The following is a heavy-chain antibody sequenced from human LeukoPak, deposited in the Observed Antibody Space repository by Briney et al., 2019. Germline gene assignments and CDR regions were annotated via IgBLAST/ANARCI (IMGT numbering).Heavy chain of an antibody. CDR1: GFTFNNYA. CDR2: ISSGGST. J-gene: IGHJ4*02. CDR3: AKDRGYSGYEPLDF. D-gene: IGHD5-12*01. Sequence: GGSLRLSCAASGFTFNNYAMTWVRQAPGKGLEWVSLISSGGSTYYADSVKGRFTISRDNSKNTLYLQINSLRAEDTAVYYCAKDRGYSGYEPLDFWGQGTLVTLSS. V-gene: IGHV3-23*01.